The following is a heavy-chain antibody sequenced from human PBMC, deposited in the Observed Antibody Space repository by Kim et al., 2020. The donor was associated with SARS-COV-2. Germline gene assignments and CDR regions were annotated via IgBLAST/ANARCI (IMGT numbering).Heavy chain of an antibody. CDR1: GGSVSSGSYY. V-gene: IGHV4-61*01. J-gene: IGHJ4*02. CDR3: ARVDYGDYGGLDY. CDR2: IYYSGST. D-gene: IGHD4-17*01. Sequence: SKTLSLTCTVSGGSVSSGSYYWSWIRQPPGKGLEWIGYIYYSGSTNYNPSLKSRVTISVDTSKNQFSLKLSSVTAADTAVYYCARVDYGDYGGLDYWGQGTLVTVSS.